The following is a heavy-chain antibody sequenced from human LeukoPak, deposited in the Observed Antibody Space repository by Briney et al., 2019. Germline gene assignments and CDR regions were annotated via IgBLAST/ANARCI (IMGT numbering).Heavy chain of an antibody. Sequence: SETLSLTCAVYGGSFSGYYWSWIRQPPGKGLEWIGEINHSGSTNYNPSLKSRVTISVDTSKNQFSLKLSPVTAADTAVYYCARTYYDYVWGSYRPNWFDPWGQGTLVTVSS. CDR2: INHSGST. J-gene: IGHJ5*02. V-gene: IGHV4-34*01. CDR1: GGSFSGYY. D-gene: IGHD3-16*02. CDR3: ARTYYDYVWGSYRPNWFDP.